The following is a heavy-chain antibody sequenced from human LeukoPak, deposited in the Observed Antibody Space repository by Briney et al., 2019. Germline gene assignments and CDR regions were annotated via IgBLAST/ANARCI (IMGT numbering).Heavy chain of an antibody. V-gene: IGHV4-34*01. Sequence: PSETLSLTCAVYGGSFSGYYWSWIRQPPGKGLEWIGEINHSGSTNYNPSLKSRVTISVDTSKNQFSLKLSSVTAADTAVHYCARGELYGDIPPYYFDYWGQGTLVTVSS. D-gene: IGHD4-17*01. CDR2: INHSGST. CDR1: GGSFSGYY. J-gene: IGHJ4*02. CDR3: ARGELYGDIPPYYFDY.